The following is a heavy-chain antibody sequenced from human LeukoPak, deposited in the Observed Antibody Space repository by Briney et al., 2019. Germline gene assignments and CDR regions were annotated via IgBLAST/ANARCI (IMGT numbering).Heavy chain of an antibody. CDR2: VHFNGHT. CDR3: AKLPTGFPNWFDP. J-gene: IGHJ5*02. V-gene: IGHV4-39*01. CDR1: GVSVISGHYC. D-gene: IGHD3-10*01. Sequence: PSETLSLTCTVSGVSVISGHYCWGWVRQPPGKGLEWITSVHFNGHTYYNPSLGSRVTMSIDTSKNQFSLKMTSLTAADTAVYYCAKLPTGFPNWFDPWGQGTLVTVSS.